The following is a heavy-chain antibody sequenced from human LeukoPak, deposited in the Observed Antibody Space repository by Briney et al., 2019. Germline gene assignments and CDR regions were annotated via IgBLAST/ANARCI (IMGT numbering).Heavy chain of an antibody. V-gene: IGHV1-3*01. D-gene: IGHD6-19*01. CDR1: GYTFTSYA. Sequence: GASVKVSCKASGYTFTSYAMHWVRQAPGQRLEWMGWINAGNGNTKYSQKFQGRVTITADKSTSTAYMELSSLRSEDTAVYYCARAADLAVAGNYFDYWGQGTLVTVSS. CDR3: ARAADLAVAGNYFDY. J-gene: IGHJ4*02. CDR2: INAGNGNT.